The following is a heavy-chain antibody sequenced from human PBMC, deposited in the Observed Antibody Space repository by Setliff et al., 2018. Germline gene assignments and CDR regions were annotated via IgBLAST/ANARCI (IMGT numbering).Heavy chain of an antibody. CDR1: GFTFRKHA. CDR3: ARADSDSHYPYYFDF. V-gene: IGHV3-23*01. J-gene: IGHJ4*02. Sequence: PGGSLRLSCTASGFTFRKHALAWVRQAPGKGLQWVSSVSGSGMTRDYTDSVKGRFTVSRDSSQNKIHLQMDSLRAEDTGKYFCARADSDSHYPYYFDFWGQGARVTVSS. D-gene: IGHD3-22*01. CDR2: VSGSGMTR.